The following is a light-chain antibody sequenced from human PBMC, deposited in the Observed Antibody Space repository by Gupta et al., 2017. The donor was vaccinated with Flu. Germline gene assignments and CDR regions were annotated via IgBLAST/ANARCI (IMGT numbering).Light chain of an antibody. CDR3: QQYYIGPTWT. V-gene: IGKV3-15*01. Sequence: DTLSVSPGERATLSCRASQSVYSNLAWYQQKPGQAPRLLIYGASTRATGIPARFSGSGSGTEFTLTISSLQSEDFAVYYCQQYYIGPTWTFGQGTKVEIK. CDR2: GAS. J-gene: IGKJ1*01. CDR1: QSVYSN.